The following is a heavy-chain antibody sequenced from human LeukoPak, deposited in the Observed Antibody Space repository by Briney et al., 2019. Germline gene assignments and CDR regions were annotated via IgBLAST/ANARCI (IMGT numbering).Heavy chain of an antibody. V-gene: IGHV1-46*01. D-gene: IGHD2-21*02. Sequence: ASVKVSCKASGYTFTSYYMHWVRQAAGQGGEWMGMINPSGGGTRYAQKIQGRGTMKGDMSTSKFYMELSSLKSEDTAVYCCTRGGNIVMVTTNFNVWGQGTLVTVSS. CDR2: INPSGGGT. J-gene: IGHJ4*02. CDR1: GYTFTSYY. CDR3: TRGGNIVMVTTNFNV.